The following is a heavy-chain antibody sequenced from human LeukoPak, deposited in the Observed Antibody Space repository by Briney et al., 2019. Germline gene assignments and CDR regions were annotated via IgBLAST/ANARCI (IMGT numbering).Heavy chain of an antibody. CDR2: INPNSGGT. CDR1: GYTFTGYY. J-gene: IGHJ4*02. D-gene: IGHD6-19*01. CDR3: ARRSSSGCCDY. V-gene: IGHV1-2*06. Sequence: ASVKVPCKASGYTFTGYYMHWVRQAPGQGLEWMGRINPNSGGTNYAQKFQGRVTMTRDKSISTAYLQWSSLKASDTAMYYCARRSSSGCCDYWGQGTLVTVSS.